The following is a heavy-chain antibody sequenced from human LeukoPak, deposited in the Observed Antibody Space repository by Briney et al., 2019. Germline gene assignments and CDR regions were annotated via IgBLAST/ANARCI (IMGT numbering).Heavy chain of an antibody. D-gene: IGHD2-2*01. Sequence: GGSLRLSCAASGFTFSNSDMHWVRQAPGKGLEWVAAIWDNGNNKYYGDSVNGRFTIPRDNSKNTLHLQMNSLRPEDSAIYYCAKGGHCTSTSCYYFDSWGQGALVTVSA. V-gene: IGHV3-33*06. CDR3: AKGGHCTSTSCYYFDS. J-gene: IGHJ4*02. CDR1: GFTFSNSD. CDR2: IWDNGNNK.